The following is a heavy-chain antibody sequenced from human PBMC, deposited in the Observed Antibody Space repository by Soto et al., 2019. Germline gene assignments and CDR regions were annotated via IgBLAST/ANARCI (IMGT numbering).Heavy chain of an antibody. Sequence: EVQLVESGGGLVQPGGSLRLSCAASGFTFGSYPMHWVRQAPGKGLEYVSAISTNGDSTFYANSVKGRFTISRDNSKNTLHLQMGSVRAEDMGVYYCARGGMSRARWVFDYWGQGTLVTASS. D-gene: IGHD3-10*01. V-gene: IGHV3-64*01. CDR3: ARGGMSRARWVFDY. CDR2: ISTNGDST. CDR1: GFTFGSYP. J-gene: IGHJ4*02.